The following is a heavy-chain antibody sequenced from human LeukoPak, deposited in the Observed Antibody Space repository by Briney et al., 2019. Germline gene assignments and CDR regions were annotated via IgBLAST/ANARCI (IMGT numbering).Heavy chain of an antibody. D-gene: IGHD4-11*01. J-gene: IGHJ4*02. CDR2: IYHSGST. CDR3: ARRYSNYFFDY. V-gene: IGHV4-38-2*01. Sequence: PSETLSLTCAVSGYSITSGYYWAWIRQPPGKGLEWIGNIYHSGSTYYNASLKSRVTISVDTSKNQFSLKLSSVTAADTAVYYCARRYSNYFFDYWGQGTLVTASS. CDR1: GYSITSGYY.